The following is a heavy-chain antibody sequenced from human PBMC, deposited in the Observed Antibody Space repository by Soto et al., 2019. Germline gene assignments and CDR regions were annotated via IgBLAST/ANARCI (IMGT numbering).Heavy chain of an antibody. Sequence: ASVKVSCKASGYTLTNYGFSWVRQAPGEGLEWMGWISAYNGNTKYAQKLQGRVTMTTDTSTSTAYMELRSLRSDDTAVYSCARDLGVGMEDYWGQGTPVTVSS. V-gene: IGHV1-18*01. CDR3: ARDLGVGMEDY. D-gene: IGHD3-10*01. CDR2: ISAYNGNT. CDR1: GYTLTNYG. J-gene: IGHJ4*02.